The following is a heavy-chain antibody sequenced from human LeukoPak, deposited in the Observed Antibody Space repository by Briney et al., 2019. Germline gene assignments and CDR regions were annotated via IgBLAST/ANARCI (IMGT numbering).Heavy chain of an antibody. CDR1: GFTFSSYG. D-gene: IGHD2-2*03. CDR2: IRYDGSNK. Sequence: PGGSLRLSCAASGFTFSSYGMHWVRQAPGKGLEWVAFIRYDGSNKYYADSVKGRFTISRDNSKNTLYLQMNSLRAEDTAVYYCAARAGELGYCSGTSCYALNYWGQGTLVTVSS. V-gene: IGHV3-30*02. CDR3: AARAGELGYCSGTSCYALNY. J-gene: IGHJ4*02.